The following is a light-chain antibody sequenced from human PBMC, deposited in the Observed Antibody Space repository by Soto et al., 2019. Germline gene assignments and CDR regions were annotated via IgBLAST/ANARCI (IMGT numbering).Light chain of an antibody. Sequence: QSVLTQPPSVSAAPGQKVTISCSGSSSNIGNNYVSWYQQLPATAPKLLMYDNNKRPSGIPPRLSGSKSGTSATLGITGIHTGDEAAYYCGQWDSSLSARFGGGTKLTVL. CDR1: SSNIGNNY. CDR3: GQWDSSLSAR. J-gene: IGLJ2*01. V-gene: IGLV1-51*01. CDR2: DNN.